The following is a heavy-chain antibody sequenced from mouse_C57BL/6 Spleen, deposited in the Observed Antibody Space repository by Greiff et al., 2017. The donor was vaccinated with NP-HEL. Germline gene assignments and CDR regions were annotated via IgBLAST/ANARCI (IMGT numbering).Heavy chain of an antibody. J-gene: IGHJ4*01. CDR1: GYTFTDYY. V-gene: IGHV1-26*01. D-gene: IGHD1-1*01. Sequence: EVQLQQSGPELVKPGASVKISCKASGYTFTDYYLNWVKQSHGKSLEWIGDINPNNGGTSYNQKVKGKATLTVDKSSSTAYMELRSLTSEDAAVYYCARGSTVVATDYAMDYWGQGTSVTVSS. CDR3: ARGSTVVATDYAMDY. CDR2: INPNNGGT.